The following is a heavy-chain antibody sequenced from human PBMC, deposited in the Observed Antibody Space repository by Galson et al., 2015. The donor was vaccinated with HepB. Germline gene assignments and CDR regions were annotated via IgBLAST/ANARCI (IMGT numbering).Heavy chain of an antibody. D-gene: IGHD6-6*01. CDR3: AGGRRIAARHYYGMDV. CDR1: GFTFSSYE. V-gene: IGHV3-48*03. CDR2: ISSSGSTI. J-gene: IGHJ6*02. Sequence: SLRLSCAASGFTFSSYEMNWVRQAPGKGLEWVSYISSSGSTIYYADSVKGRFTISRDNAKNSLYLQMNSLRAEDTAVYYCAGGRRIAARHYYGMDVWGQGTTVTVSS.